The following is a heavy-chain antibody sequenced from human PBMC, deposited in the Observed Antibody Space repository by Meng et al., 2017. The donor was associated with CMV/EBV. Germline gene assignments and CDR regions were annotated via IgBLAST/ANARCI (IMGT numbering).Heavy chain of an antibody. V-gene: IGHV3-23*01. J-gene: IGHJ4*02. CDR3: AKDSSGVAAAGAPDY. CDR1: GFTFSSYA. D-gene: IGHD6-13*01. Sequence: GGSLRLSCAASGFTFSSYAMSWVRQAPGKGLEWVSAISGSGGSTYYVDSVKGRFTISRDNSKNTLYLQMNSLRADDTAVYYCAKDSSGVAAAGAPDYWGQGTLVTVSS. CDR2: ISGSGGST.